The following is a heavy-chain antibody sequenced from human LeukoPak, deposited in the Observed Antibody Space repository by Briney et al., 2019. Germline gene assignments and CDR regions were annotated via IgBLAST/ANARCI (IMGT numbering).Heavy chain of an antibody. CDR1: GGSISNYY. CDR2: IYASGST. Sequence: SETLSLTCSVSGGSISNYYWNWIRQPAGKGLEWIGRIYASGSTNYNPSLKSRVTISMDKSKNHFSLNLKSVTAADTGFYYCARDFYGDDGHHPFDYWGQGIQLTVSS. J-gene: IGHJ4*02. D-gene: IGHD2/OR15-2a*01. CDR3: ARDFYGDDGHHPFDY. V-gene: IGHV4-4*07.